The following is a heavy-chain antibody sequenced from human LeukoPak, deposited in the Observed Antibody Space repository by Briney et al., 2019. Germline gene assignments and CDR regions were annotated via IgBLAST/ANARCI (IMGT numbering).Heavy chain of an antibody. J-gene: IGHJ5*02. Sequence: GVSVKVSCKASGGTFISYAISWVRQAPGQGLEWMGGIIPIFGTANYAQKFQGRVTITTDESTSTAYMELSSLRSEDTAVYYCARTRYCSGGSCYWAWFDPWGQGTLVTVSS. CDR3: ARTRYCSGGSCYWAWFDP. CDR1: GGTFISYA. V-gene: IGHV1-69*05. D-gene: IGHD2-15*01. CDR2: IIPIFGTA.